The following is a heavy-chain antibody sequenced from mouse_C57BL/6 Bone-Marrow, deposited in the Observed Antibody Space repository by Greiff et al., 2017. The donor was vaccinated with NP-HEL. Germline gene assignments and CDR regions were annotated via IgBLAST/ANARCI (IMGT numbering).Heavy chain of an antibody. CDR3: ARSNYYGSREFAY. V-gene: IGHV1-69*01. J-gene: IGHJ3*01. Sequence: VQLQQSGAELVMPGASVKLSCKASGYTFTSYWMHWVKQRPGQGLEWIGEIDPSDSYTNYNQKFKGKSTLTVDKSSSTAYMQLSSLTSEDSAVYYCARSNYYGSREFAYWGQGTLVTVSA. CDR1: GYTFTSYW. CDR2: IDPSDSYT. D-gene: IGHD1-1*01.